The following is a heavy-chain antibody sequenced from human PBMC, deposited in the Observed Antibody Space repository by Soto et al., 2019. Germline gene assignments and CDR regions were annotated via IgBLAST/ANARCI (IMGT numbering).Heavy chain of an antibody. CDR1: GGTFSSYA. Sequence: SVKVSCKASGGTFSSYAISRVRQAPGQGLEWMGGIIPIFGTANYAQKFQGRVTITADKSTSTAYMELSSLRSEDTAVYYCARGSFEKQLWLHYYRMDVWGQGTTVTVSS. D-gene: IGHD5-18*01. CDR2: IIPIFGTA. J-gene: IGHJ6*02. V-gene: IGHV1-69*06. CDR3: ARGSFEKQLWLHYYRMDV.